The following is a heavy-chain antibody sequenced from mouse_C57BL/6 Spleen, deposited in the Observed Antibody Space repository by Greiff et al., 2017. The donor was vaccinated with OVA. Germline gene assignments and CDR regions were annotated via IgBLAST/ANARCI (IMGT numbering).Heavy chain of an antibody. J-gene: IGHJ1*03. CDR1: GYPFTDYY. Sequence: QVHVKQSGAELVRPGASVKLSCKASGYPFTDYYINWVKQRPDQGLEWIATIYPGIGNPSSIENFKGKATLTAEKSSSTPYRQLSSLKSADSAVYFCARGDYYGSSYDGDVWGTGTTVTVSS. V-gene: IGHV1-76*01. CDR2: IYPGIGNP. CDR3: ARGDYYGSSYDGDV. D-gene: IGHD1-1*01.